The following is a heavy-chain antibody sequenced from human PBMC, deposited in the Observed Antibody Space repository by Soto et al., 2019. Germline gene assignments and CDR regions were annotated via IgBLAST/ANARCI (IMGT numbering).Heavy chain of an antibody. Sequence: EVQLLESGGGLVQPGGSLRLSCAASGLTFSSYAMSCVRQAPGKGLEWVSGISGSGGGTYYADSVKGRFTISRDNSKSTLYLQINSLRSEDTAIHSCAKGDGGGSFLTVDRWGKGSMVTVSS. CDR3: AKGDGGGSFLTVDR. J-gene: IGHJ5*02. V-gene: IGHV3-23*01. CDR2: ISGSGGGT. CDR1: GLTFSSYA. D-gene: IGHD2-15*01.